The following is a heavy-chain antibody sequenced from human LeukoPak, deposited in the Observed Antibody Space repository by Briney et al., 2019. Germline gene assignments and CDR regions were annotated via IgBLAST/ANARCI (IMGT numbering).Heavy chain of an antibody. J-gene: IGHJ5*02. D-gene: IGHD3-10*01. V-gene: IGHV3-21*01. Sequence: GGSLRLSCAASGFTFSSYSMNWVRQAPGKGLEWVSSISSSSSYIYYADSVEGRFTISRDNAKNSLYLQMNSLRAEDTAVYYCARPGGKGGSGSYPFDPWGQGTLVTVSS. CDR3: ARPGGKGGSGSYPFDP. CDR1: GFTFSSYS. CDR2: ISSSSSYI.